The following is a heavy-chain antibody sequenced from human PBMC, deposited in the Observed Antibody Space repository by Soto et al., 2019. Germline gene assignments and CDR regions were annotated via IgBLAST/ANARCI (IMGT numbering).Heavy chain of an antibody. D-gene: IGHD5-18*01. Sequence: LSLTCTVSGGSISSGDYYWTWIRQHPGKGLEWIGYIYYSGSTYYNPSLKSRVTISVDTSKNQFSLKLSSVTAADTAVYYCARDDDTTMITWGQGTLVTVSS. CDR2: IYYSGST. V-gene: IGHV4-31*03. CDR3: ARDDDTTMIT. CDR1: GGSISSGDYY. J-gene: IGHJ5*02.